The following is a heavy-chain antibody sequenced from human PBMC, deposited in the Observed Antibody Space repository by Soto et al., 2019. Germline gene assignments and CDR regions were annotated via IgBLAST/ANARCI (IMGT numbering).Heavy chain of an antibody. J-gene: IGHJ4*02. CDR1: GFTFSSYA. Sequence: GGSLRLSCAASGFTFSSYAMSWVRQAPGKGLEWVSAIIGSGGSTYYADSAKGRFTISRDNSKKTLYLQRNSLRAEDTAVYYCASTPGIAVYYFDYWGQGTLVTVSS. CDR3: ASTPGIAVYYFDY. V-gene: IGHV3-23*01. D-gene: IGHD6-19*01. CDR2: IIGSGGST.